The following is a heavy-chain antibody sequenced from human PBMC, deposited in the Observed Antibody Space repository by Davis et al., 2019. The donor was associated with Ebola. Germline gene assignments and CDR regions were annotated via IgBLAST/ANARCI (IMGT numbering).Heavy chain of an antibody. CDR3: ARGRHALGATHYFDY. V-gene: IGHV3-48*02. J-gene: IGHJ4*02. D-gene: IGHD1-26*01. CDR1: GFTFSSQT. Sequence: GGSLRLSCAASGFTFSSQTMNWVRQAPGKGLEWVSYISSSSSTIYYADSVKGRFTISRDNAKNSLYLQMNSLRDEDTAVYYCARGRHALGATHYFDYWGQGTLVTVSS. CDR2: ISSSSSTI.